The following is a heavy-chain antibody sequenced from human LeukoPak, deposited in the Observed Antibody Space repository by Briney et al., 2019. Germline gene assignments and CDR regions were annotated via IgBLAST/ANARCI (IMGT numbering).Heavy chain of an antibody. J-gene: IGHJ6*03. CDR3: ARKGIGSSRYQNMDV. CDR1: GFTFSSYA. V-gene: IGHV3-23*01. D-gene: IGHD6-25*01. Sequence: GGSLRLSCAASGFTFSSYAMSWVRQAPGKRPEWVSTISIDGGGTYYADSVKGRFTVSRDTSKNTLYLQMNSLRAEDTAVYYCARKGIGSSRYQNMDVWGKGTTVTVSS. CDR2: ISIDGGGT.